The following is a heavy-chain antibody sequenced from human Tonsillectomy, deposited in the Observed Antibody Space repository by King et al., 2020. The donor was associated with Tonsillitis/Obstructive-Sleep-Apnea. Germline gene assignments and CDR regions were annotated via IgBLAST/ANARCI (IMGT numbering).Heavy chain of an antibody. CDR3: ATVTTKKEYYFDY. V-gene: IGHV3-23*04. CDR2: ISGSDGST. J-gene: IGHJ4*02. Sequence: QLVQSGGGLVQPGGSLRLSCAASGFTFSSYAMSWVRQAPGKGLEWVSDISGSDGSTYYADSVKGRFTISRDNSKNTLFLQMNSLRAEDTAVYFCATVTTKKEYYFDYWGQGTLVTVSS. CDR1: GFTFSSYA. D-gene: IGHD4-11*01.